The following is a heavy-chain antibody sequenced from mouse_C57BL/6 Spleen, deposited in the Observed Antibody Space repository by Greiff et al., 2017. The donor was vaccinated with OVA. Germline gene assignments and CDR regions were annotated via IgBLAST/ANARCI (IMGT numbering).Heavy chain of an antibody. V-gene: IGHV1-42*01. CDR2: INPSTGGT. D-gene: IGHD2-4*01. J-gene: IGHJ3*01. CDR3: ARKDYDYDWAWFAY. Sequence: DVQLVESGPELVKPGASVKISCKASGYSFTGYYMNWVKQSPEKSLEWIGEINPSTGGTTYNQKFKAKATLTVDKSSSTAYMQLKSLTSEDSAVYYCARKDYDYDWAWFAYWGQGTLVTVSA. CDR1: GYSFTGYY.